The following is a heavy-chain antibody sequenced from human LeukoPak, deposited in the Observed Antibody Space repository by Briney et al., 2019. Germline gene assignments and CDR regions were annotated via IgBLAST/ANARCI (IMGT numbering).Heavy chain of an antibody. CDR3: ARRAYDSSAYVFDY. D-gene: IGHD3-22*01. J-gene: IGHJ4*02. Sequence: PGESLKISCKGSGYSFTSYWVDWVRQMPGKGLEWMGIIYPGDSNTRYSPSFQGQVTISADKSISTAYLQWSSLKASDTAMYYCARRAYDSSAYVFDYWGQGTLVTVSS. V-gene: IGHV5-51*01. CDR1: GYSFTSYW. CDR2: IYPGDSNT.